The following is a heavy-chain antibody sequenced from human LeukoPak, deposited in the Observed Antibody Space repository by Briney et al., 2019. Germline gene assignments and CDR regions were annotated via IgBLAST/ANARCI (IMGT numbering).Heavy chain of an antibody. CDR1: GFTFSSYS. D-gene: IGHD5-18*01. J-gene: IGHJ6*02. V-gene: IGHV3-48*01. CDR2: ISSSSSTI. CDR3: ARGGTTAMVWYYYYGMDV. Sequence: GGSLRLSCAASGFTFSSYSMHWVRQAPGKGLEWVSYISSSSSTIYYADSVKGRFTISRDNAKNSLYLQMNSLRAEDTAVYYCARGGTTAMVWYYYYGMDVWGQGTTATVSS.